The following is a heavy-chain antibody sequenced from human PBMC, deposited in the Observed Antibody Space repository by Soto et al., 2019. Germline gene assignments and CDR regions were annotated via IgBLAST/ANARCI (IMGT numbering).Heavy chain of an antibody. CDR1: GYTFTSYA. D-gene: IGHD4-4*01. V-gene: IGHV1-3*01. J-gene: IGHJ4*02. Sequence: GASVKVSCKASGYTFTSYAMHWVRQAPGQRLEWMGWINAGNGNTKYSQKFQGRVTITRDTSASTAYMELSSLRSEDTAVYYCARDDGTSDVATVTPYFDYWGQGTLVTVSS. CDR2: INAGNGNT. CDR3: ARDDGTSDVATVTPYFDY.